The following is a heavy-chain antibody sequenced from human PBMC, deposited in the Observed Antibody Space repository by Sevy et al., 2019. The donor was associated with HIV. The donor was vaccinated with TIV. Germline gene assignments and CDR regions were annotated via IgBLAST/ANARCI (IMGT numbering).Heavy chain of an antibody. J-gene: IGHJ6*02. CDR1: GFTFSNYW. D-gene: IGHD1-26*01. CDR2: IKRDGSEK. V-gene: IGHV3-7*03. CDR3: ARDCNSATCLWGLDV. Sequence: GSLRLSCVASGFTFSNYWMSWVRQAPGKGLEWVANIKRDGSEKYYVASVKGRFTISRDNVKTSLYLKMNSLRDENTAGYYCARDCNSATCLWGLDVWGPGTTVTISS.